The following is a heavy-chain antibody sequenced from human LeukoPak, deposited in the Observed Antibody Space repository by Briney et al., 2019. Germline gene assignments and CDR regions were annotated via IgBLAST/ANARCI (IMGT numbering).Heavy chain of an antibody. CDR2: IIPRLGTT. CDR1: GCTFNSYA. D-gene: IGHD1/OR15-1a*01. CDR3: APDGTD. V-gene: IGHV1-69*05. Sequence: SVKVSCKASGCTFNSYAINWVRQAPGQGLEWMGGIIPRLGTTKYIEKFQGRITITTDESTTTAYMELTGLRSEDTAVYYCAPDGTDWGQGSLVTVSS. J-gene: IGHJ4*02.